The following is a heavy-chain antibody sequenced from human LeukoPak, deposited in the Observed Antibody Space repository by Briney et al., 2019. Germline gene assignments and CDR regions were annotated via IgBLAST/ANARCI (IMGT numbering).Heavy chain of an antibody. V-gene: IGHV4-59*08. Sequence: PETLSLTCTVPGGSISSYYWSWIRQPPGKGLEWMGYIYYSGSTNYNPSLKCRVTTSVDTSKNQFSLKLSSVTAADTAVYYCARHLDYYGSGTYEYWGQGTLVTVSS. CDR1: GGSISSYY. CDR3: ARHLDYYGSGTYEY. D-gene: IGHD3-10*01. CDR2: IYYSGST. J-gene: IGHJ4*02.